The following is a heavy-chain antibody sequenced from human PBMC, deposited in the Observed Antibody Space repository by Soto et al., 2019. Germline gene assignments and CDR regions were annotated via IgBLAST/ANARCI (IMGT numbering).Heavy chain of an antibody. CDR1: GGSISSGGYY. CDR3: ARGRGDYVFWDTLNWFDP. D-gene: IGHD3-10*01. Sequence: QVQLQESGPGLVKPSQTLSLTCTVSGGSISSGGYYWSWIRQHPGKGLEWIGYIYYSGSTYYNPSPKSRVTISVDTSKNQFSLKLSSVTAADTAVYYCARGRGDYVFWDTLNWFDPWGQGTLVTVSS. V-gene: IGHV4-31*03. CDR2: IYYSGST. J-gene: IGHJ5*02.